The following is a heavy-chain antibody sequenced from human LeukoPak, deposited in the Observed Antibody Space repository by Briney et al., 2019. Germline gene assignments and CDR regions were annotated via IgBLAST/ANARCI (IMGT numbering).Heavy chain of an antibody. J-gene: IGHJ6*02. CDR2: IYYSGST. CDR3: ARVGGSNYYYYGMDV. Sequence: SETLSLTCAVSGGSISSSNWWSWVRQPPGKGLEWIGYIYYSGSTNYNPSLKSRVTISVDTSKNQFSLKLSSVTAADTAVYYCARVGGSNYYYYGMDVWGQGTTVTVSS. V-gene: IGHV4-4*02. D-gene: IGHD3-10*01. CDR1: GGSISSSNW.